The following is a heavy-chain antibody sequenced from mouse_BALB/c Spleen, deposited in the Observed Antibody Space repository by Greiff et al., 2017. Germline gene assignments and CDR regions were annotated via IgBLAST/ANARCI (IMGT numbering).Heavy chain of an antibody. J-gene: IGHJ4*01. CDR2: IYPGSGNT. V-gene: IGHV1-77*01. Sequence: VQGVESGAELARPGASVKLSCKASGYTFTDYYINWVKQRTGQGLEWIGEIYPGSGNTYYNEKFKGKATLTADKSSSTAYMQLSSLTSEDSAVYFCARGVATDYAMDYWGQGTSVTVSS. CDR3: ARGVATDYAMDY. CDR1: GYTFTDYY. D-gene: IGHD1-1*01.